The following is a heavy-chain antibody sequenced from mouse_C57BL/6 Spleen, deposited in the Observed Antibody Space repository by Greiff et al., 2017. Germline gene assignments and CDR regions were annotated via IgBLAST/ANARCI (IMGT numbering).Heavy chain of an antibody. V-gene: IGHV1-61*01. CDR1: GYTFTSYW. D-gene: IGHD1-1*01. J-gene: IGHJ1*03. CDR2: IYPSDSET. CDR3: ARPGSSYYVFRDV. Sequence: QVQLQQPGAELVRPGSSVKLSCKASGYTFTSYWMDWVKQRPGQGLEWIGNIYPSDSETHYNQKFKDKATLTVDKSSSTAYMQLSSLTSGVSAVYYCARPGSSYYVFRDVWGTETTVTVSS.